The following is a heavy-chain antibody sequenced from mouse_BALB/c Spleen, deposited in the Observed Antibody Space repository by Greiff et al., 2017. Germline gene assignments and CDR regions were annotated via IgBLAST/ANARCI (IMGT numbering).Heavy chain of an antibody. Sequence: VNLLESGAELVRPGSSVKISCKASGYAFSSYWMYWVKQRPGQGLEWIGQIYPGDGDTNYNGKFKGKATMTADKSTSTAYMQHSSLTSEDSAVYFCERRTVPYWYLDVWGEGTTVTVSA. J-gene: IGHJ1*01. CDR1: GYAFSSYW. CDR3: ERRTVPYWYLDV. V-gene: IGHV1-80*01. D-gene: IGHD1-1*01. CDR2: IYPGDGDT.